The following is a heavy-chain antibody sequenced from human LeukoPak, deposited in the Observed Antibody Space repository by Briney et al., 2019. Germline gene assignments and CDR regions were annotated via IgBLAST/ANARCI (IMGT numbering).Heavy chain of an antibody. CDR3: ARSGTTGWLIDY. V-gene: IGHV1-3*01. CDR1: GYTFTSYA. CDR2: INAGNGNT. J-gene: IGHJ4*02. Sequence: ASVKVSCKASGYTFTSYAMHWVGQAPGQRIEWMGWINAGNGNTKYPQKFQGRVTITRDTSASTAYMELSSLRSEDTAVYYCARSGTTGWLIDYWGQGTLVTVSS. D-gene: IGHD1-1*01.